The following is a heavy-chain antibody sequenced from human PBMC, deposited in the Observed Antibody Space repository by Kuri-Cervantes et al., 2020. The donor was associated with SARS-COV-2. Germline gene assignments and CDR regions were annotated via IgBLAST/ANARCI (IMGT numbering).Heavy chain of an antibody. CDR1: GFTFSSYW. D-gene: IGHD6-19*01. CDR3: ARQGQVPRIALDI. J-gene: IGHJ3*02. Sequence: ESLKISCAASGFTFSSYWMHWVRQAPGKGLVWVSRISSDGSSTSYADSVKGRFTISRDNAKNTLYLRMSNLRAEDTAVYYCARQGQVPRIALDIWGQGTMVTVSS. CDR2: ISSDGSST. V-gene: IGHV3-74*01.